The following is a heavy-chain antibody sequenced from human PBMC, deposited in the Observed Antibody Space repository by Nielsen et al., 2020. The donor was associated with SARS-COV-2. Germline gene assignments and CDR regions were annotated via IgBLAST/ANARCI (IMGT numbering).Heavy chain of an antibody. D-gene: IGHD2-2*01. CDR1: GFSFNTHA. CDR3: AKENFESTNYGEDAFDI. V-gene: IGHV3-23*01. CDR2: ISGRDHKS. J-gene: IGHJ3*02. Sequence: GESLKISRAASGFSFNTHAMDWVRQGPGKGLEWVSGISGRDHKSFYADSVKGRFTISRDNSKNTVYLQMHSLRAEDTALYYCAKENFESTNYGEDAFDIWGQGTLVTVSS.